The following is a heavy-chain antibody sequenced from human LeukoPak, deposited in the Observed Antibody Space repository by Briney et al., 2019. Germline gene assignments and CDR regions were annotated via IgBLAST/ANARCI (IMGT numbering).Heavy chain of an antibody. CDR1: GFTFTDHP. V-gene: IGHV3-69-1*01. D-gene: IGHD3-16*01. CDR2: IGGDGIA. CDR3: AKDRANWAIDD. J-gene: IGHJ4*02. Sequence: GGSLRLSYVASGFTFTDHPMNWVRQAPGKGLEWISYIGGDGIAFYADSVKGRFTASKDDARKSMYLQMNSLRVEDTAVYYCAKDRANWAIDDWGQGTQVTVSS.